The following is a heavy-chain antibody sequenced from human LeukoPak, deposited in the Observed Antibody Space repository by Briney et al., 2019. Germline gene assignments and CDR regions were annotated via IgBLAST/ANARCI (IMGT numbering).Heavy chain of an antibody. J-gene: IGHJ4*02. D-gene: IGHD3-16*01. Sequence: GVSLRLYCVAARFTFSKYIMTWVRQGPGKELEWVASIRAGGDVTFYADSVKGRFRPSRDNSRNTVYLEMNSLRVDDTGVYFCANWGGTQTIGDIWYGPLDYWGQGTQVTVSS. CDR2: IRAGGDVT. CDR1: RFTFSKYI. V-gene: IGHV3-23*01. CDR3: ANWGGTQTIGDIWYGPLDY.